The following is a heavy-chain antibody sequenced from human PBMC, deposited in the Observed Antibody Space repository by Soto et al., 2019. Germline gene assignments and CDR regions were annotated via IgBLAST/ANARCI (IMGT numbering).Heavy chain of an antibody. V-gene: IGHV1-3*01. CDR3: ARDGGWELLGMDV. Sequence: QVQLVQSGAEVKKPGASVKVSCKASGYTFTSYAMHWVRQAPGQRLEWMGWINAGNGNTKYSQKLQGRVTITRDTSASTAYMELSSLRSEDTAVYYCARDGGWELLGMDVWGQGTTVTVSS. CDR1: GYTFTSYA. CDR2: INAGNGNT. J-gene: IGHJ6*02. D-gene: IGHD1-26*01.